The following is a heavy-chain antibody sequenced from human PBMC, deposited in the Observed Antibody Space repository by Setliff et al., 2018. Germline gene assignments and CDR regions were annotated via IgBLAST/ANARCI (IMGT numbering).Heavy chain of an antibody. CDR1: GYPFIGYF. J-gene: IGHJ1*01. Sequence: ASVKVSCKASGYPFIGYFMHWVRQAPGQGLEWMGWINPKTGDTLYAPKFQGRVTMTRDRSSNTAYMGLSRLTSDDTAVYYCARVAYGLEYFQYWGQGTLVTVSS. V-gene: IGHV1-2*02. D-gene: IGHD4-17*01. CDR3: ARVAYGLEYFQY. CDR2: INPKTGDT.